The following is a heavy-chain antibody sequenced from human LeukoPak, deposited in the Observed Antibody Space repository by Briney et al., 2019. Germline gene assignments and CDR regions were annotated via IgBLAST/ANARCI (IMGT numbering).Heavy chain of an antibody. V-gene: IGHV4-31*02. D-gene: IGHD2-8*02. Sequence: PSETLSLTCTVSGGSVNSDGSYWTWIRQHPGKGLEWIGYISYSGNTYYRPSLKSRINISVDTSKNQFSLKLSSVTAADTAVYYCARIDTGGADCWGQGTMVTVSS. CDR1: GGSVNSDGSY. CDR2: ISYSGNT. J-gene: IGHJ4*02. CDR3: ARIDTGGADC.